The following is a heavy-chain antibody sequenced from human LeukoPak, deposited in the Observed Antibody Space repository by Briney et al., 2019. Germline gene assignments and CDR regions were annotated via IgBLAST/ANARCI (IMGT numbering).Heavy chain of an antibody. CDR3: ASPGPGNGYSFAFDI. CDR2: IIPIFGTA. CDR1: GGTFSSYA. D-gene: IGHD5-24*01. J-gene: IGHJ3*02. V-gene: IGHV1-69*05. Sequence: SVKVSCKASGGTFSSYAISWVRQAPGQGLELMGGIIPIFGTANYAQKFQGRVTITTDESTSTAYMELSSLRSEDTAVYYCASPGPGNGYSFAFDIWGQGTMVTVSS.